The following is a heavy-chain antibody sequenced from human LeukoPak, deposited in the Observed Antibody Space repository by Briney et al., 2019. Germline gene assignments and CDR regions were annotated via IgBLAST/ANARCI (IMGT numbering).Heavy chain of an antibody. CDR1: GFSFGSYA. CDR2: ITSSGDTT. V-gene: IGHV3-23*01. Sequence: GGSLRLSCAASGFSFGSYAMSWVRQAPDMGLEWVSAITSSGDTTYYADSVKGRFTISRDNSKNTLYLQMKSLRAEDTAVYYCAKDQGYYYDRSVSYYFDYWGQGTLVTVSS. D-gene: IGHD3-22*01. J-gene: IGHJ4*02. CDR3: AKDQGYYYDRSVSYYFDY.